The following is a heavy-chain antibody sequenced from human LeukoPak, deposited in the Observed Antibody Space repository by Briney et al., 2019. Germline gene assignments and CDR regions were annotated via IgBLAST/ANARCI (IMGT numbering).Heavy chain of an antibody. Sequence: SETLSLTCTVSGGSISSTPYYWGWLRQPPGKGLEWIGIAYYRGDTNYSPSLESRATISFGTSKIQFSLRLTYVTAADTAVYYCARGNRHGGYFDIPAPVDSWGQGTLVTVSS. D-gene: IGHD3-22*01. CDR2: AYYRGDT. V-gene: IGHV4-39*07. CDR3: ARGNRHGGYFDIPAPVDS. CDR1: GGSISSTPYY. J-gene: IGHJ4*02.